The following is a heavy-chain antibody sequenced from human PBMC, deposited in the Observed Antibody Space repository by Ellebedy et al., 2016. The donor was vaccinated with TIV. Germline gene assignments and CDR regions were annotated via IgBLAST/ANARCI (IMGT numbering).Heavy chain of an antibody. CDR2: ISGSGGST. Sequence: GGSLRLXXAASGFTFSSYAMSWVRQAPGKGLEWVSAISGSGGSTYYADSVKGRFTISRDNSKNTLYLQMNSLRAEDTAVYYCAKVLRRTDFGETSDDYWGQGTLVTVSS. CDR1: GFTFSSYA. V-gene: IGHV3-23*01. D-gene: IGHD3-3*01. CDR3: AKVLRRTDFGETSDDY. J-gene: IGHJ4*02.